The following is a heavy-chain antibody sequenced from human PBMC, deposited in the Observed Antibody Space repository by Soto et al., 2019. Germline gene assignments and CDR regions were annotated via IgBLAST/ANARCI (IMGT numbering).Heavy chain of an antibody. V-gene: IGHV1-69*13. CDR3: ARDPSTYRSISYLDP. J-gene: IGHJ5*02. CDR1: GGTFSSYA. CDR2: IIPIFGTA. Sequence: SVKVSCKASGGTFSSYAISWVRQAPGQGLEWMGGIIPIFGTANYAQKFQGRVTVTADESTPTAYMELSSLRSEDTAVYYCARDPSTYRSISYLDPWGQGALVTVS. D-gene: IGHD3-3*02.